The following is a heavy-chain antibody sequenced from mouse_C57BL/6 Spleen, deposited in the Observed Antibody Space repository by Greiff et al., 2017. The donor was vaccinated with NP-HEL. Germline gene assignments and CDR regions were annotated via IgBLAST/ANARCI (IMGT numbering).Heavy chain of an antibody. D-gene: IGHD2-3*01. J-gene: IGHJ4*01. CDR1: GSPFTSYW. CDR3: ARSIYDDSTFYAMDY. CDR2: IYPGSGST. V-gene: IGHV1-55*01. Sequence: QVQLQQPGAELVKPGASVKMSCKASGSPFTSYWITWVKPRPGQGLEWIGDIYPGSGSTNYNEKFKSKATLTVDTSSSTAYMQLSSLTSEDSAVYYCARSIYDDSTFYAMDYWGQGTSVTVSS.